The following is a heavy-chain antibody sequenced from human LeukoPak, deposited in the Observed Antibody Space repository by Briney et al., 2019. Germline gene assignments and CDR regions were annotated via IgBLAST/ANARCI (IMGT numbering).Heavy chain of an antibody. CDR1: GFNFDQYA. D-gene: IGHD7-27*01. V-gene: IGHV3-9*01. J-gene: IGHJ4*02. CDR2: ITWNSGTI. CDR3: VRSVGSDWGHFDF. Sequence: GRSLRLSCATSGFNFDQYAMFWVRQAPGKGLEWVTGITWNSGTIAYADSVKDRFTISRDNAKSSPYLQMNSLRTEDTALYYCVRSVGSDWGHFDFRGQGTLVTVSS.